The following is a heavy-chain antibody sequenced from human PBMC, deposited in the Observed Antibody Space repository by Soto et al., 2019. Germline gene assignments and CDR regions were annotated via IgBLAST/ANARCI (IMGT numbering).Heavy chain of an antibody. Sequence: QITLKESGPTLVKPTQTLTLTCTFSGFSLSTSGVGVGWIRQPPGKALEWLALIYWDDDKRYSPSLKSRLTITMDTAKNQVVLTMANMDPVDTATYYCALRSTMVRGIDFWGQGTLVTVSS. J-gene: IGHJ4*02. CDR2: IYWDDDK. D-gene: IGHD3-10*01. CDR3: ALRSTMVRGIDF. CDR1: GFSLSTSGVG. V-gene: IGHV2-5*02.